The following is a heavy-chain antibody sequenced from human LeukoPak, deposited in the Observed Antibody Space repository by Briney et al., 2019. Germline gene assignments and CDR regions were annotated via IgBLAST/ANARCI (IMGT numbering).Heavy chain of an antibody. CDR1: GFTFSDYY. D-gene: IGHD2-15*01. CDR3: ARDRSCTGGSCYMDV. J-gene: IGHJ6*03. V-gene: IGHV3-11*01. Sequence: GGSLRLSCAASGFTFSDYYMSWIRQAPGKGLEWISYISSTGSNIYYADSVKGRFTISRDNAKNSLYLQMNSLRVEDTAVYYCARDRSCTGGSCYMDVWGRGTTVTVSS. CDR2: ISSTGSNI.